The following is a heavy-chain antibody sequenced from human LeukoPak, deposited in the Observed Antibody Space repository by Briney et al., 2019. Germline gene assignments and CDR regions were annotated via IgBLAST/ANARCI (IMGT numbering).Heavy chain of an antibody. CDR1: EFTFSDHY. Sequence: PGGSLRLSCAASEFTFSDHYMSWIRQAPGRGLEWVSYISNSGISKYYTPSVKGRFTISRDNANDSLYLQMNSLRAEDSAVYFCARGKRCFWFDPLGQGTLVTVSS. V-gene: IGHV3-11*01. J-gene: IGHJ5*02. D-gene: IGHD5-24*01. CDR3: ARGKRCFWFDP. CDR2: ISNSGISK.